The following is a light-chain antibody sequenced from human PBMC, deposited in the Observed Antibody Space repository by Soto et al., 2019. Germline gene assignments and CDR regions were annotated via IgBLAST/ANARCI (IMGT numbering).Light chain of an antibody. V-gene: IGLV2-14*01. J-gene: IGLJ3*02. Sequence: QSALTQPASVSGSPGQSITISCTGTSSDVGVYNFVSWYQQHPGKAPRLIIYEVSSRPSGVSYRFSGSKSGNTASLTISGLQAEDEADYYCSSYTLRNTLVLFGGGTKLTVL. CDR3: SSYTLRNTLVL. CDR1: SSDVGVYNF. CDR2: EVS.